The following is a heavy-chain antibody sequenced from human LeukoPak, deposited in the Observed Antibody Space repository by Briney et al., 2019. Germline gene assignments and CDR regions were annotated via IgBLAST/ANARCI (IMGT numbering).Heavy chain of an antibody. CDR1: GYTFTSYD. D-gene: IGHD2-15*01. J-gene: IGHJ3*02. Sequence: GSVKVSCKASGYTFTSYDINWVRQATGQGLEWMGWMNPNSGNTGYAQKFQARVSMTRNTSISTAYMELSSLRSEDTAVYYCTRGLVVLSATSWAFDIWGHGTMVTVSS. V-gene: IGHV1-8*01. CDR2: MNPNSGNT. CDR3: TRGLVVLSATSWAFDI.